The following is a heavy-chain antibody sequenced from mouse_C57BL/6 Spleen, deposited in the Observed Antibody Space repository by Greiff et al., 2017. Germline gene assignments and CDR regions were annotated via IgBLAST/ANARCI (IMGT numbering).Heavy chain of an antibody. J-gene: IGHJ3*01. V-gene: IGHV14-4*01. D-gene: IGHD1-1*01. Sequence: VQLQQSGAELVRPGASVKLSCTASGFNIKDDYMHWVKQRPEQGLEWIGWIDPENGDTEYASKFQGKATITADTSSNTAYLQLSSLTSEDTAVYYCTTKYGSSFSWFAYWGQGTLVTVSA. CDR2: IDPENGDT. CDR3: TTKYGSSFSWFAY. CDR1: GFNIKDDY.